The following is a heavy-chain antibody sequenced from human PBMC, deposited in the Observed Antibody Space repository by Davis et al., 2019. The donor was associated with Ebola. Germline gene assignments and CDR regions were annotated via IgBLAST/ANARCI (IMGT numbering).Heavy chain of an antibody. D-gene: IGHD3-22*01. CDR1: GGAFSGYY. Sequence: SETLSLTCAVYGGAFSGYYWSWIRQPPGKGLEWIGEINHSGSSKYNPSLKSRVTISVDTSKNQFSLRLNSVTAADTAVYYCARGLTYYYDSSGYYWGQGTLVTVSS. CDR3: ARGLTYYYDSSGYY. CDR2: INHSGSS. J-gene: IGHJ4*02. V-gene: IGHV4-34*01.